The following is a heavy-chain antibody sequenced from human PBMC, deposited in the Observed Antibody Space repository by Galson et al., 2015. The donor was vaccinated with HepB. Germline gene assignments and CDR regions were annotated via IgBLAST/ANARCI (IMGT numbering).Heavy chain of an antibody. CDR3: AADGYSYGYLDY. CDR2: IVVGSGNT. D-gene: IGHD5-18*01. CDR1: GFTFTSPA. Sequence: SVKVSCKASGFTFTSPAVQWVRQARGQRLEWIGWIVVGSGNTNYAQKFQERVTITRDMSTSTAYMELSSLRSEDTAVYYCAADGYSYGYLDYWGQGTLVTVSS. J-gene: IGHJ4*02. V-gene: IGHV1-58*01.